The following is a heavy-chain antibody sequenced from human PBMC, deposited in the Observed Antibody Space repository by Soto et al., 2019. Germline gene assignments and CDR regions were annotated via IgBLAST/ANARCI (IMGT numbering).Heavy chain of an antibody. CDR2: ISGSGGST. CDR3: AKGRPDYCDRSGYYTP. J-gene: IGHJ5*02. Sequence: GGSLRVSCAASGFTFSSYAMSWVRQAPGKGLEWVSAISGSGGSTYYADSVKGRFTISRDNSKNTLYLQMNSLRAEDTAVYYCAKGRPDYCDRSGYYTPWGQGTLVTVSS. D-gene: IGHD3-22*01. V-gene: IGHV3-23*01. CDR1: GFTFSSYA.